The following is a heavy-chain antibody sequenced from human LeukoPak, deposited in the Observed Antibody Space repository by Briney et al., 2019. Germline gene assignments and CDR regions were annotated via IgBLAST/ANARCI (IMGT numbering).Heavy chain of an antibody. Sequence: PGGSLRLSCAASGFTFSSYWMHWVRQAPGKGLVWVSRINSDGSSTSYADSVKGRFTISRDNAKNTLYLQMNSLRAEDTAVYYCARVAVDRVWTLYYYFDYWGQGTLVTVSS. J-gene: IGHJ4*02. D-gene: IGHD1-1*01. CDR1: GFTFSSYW. CDR3: ARVAVDRVWTLYYYFDY. V-gene: IGHV3-74*01. CDR2: INSDGSST.